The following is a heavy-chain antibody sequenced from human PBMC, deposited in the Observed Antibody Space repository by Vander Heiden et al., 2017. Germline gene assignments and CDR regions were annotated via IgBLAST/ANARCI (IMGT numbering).Heavy chain of an antibody. CDR2: ISGSGGST. CDR1: GFTFSSYA. J-gene: IGHJ4*02. CDR3: AKDPDGQQLAFDY. Sequence: EVQLLESGGAFVQPGGSLSLSCAASGFTFSSYARSWVRQGPGKGLEWVSTISGSGGSTYYAGSVKGRFTISRDNSKNTLYLQMNSLRAEDTAVYYCAKDPDGQQLAFDYWGQGTLVTVSS. D-gene: IGHD6-13*01. V-gene: IGHV3-23*01.